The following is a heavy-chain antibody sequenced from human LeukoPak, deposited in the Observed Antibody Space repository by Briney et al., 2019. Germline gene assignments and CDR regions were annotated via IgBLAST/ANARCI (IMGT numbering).Heavy chain of an antibody. CDR3: ARAMDIVVVVAATPPAFDI. D-gene: IGHD2-15*01. J-gene: IGHJ3*02. Sequence: PSETLSLTCTVSGGSISSYYWSWIRQPPGKGLEWIGYIYYSGSTNYNPSLKSRVTISVDTSKNQFSLKLSSVTAADTAVYYCARAMDIVVVVAATPPAFDIWGQGTMVTVSS. CDR1: GGSISSYY. CDR2: IYYSGST. V-gene: IGHV4-59*12.